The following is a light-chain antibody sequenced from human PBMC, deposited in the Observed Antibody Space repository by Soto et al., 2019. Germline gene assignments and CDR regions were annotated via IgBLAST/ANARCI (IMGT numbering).Light chain of an antibody. V-gene: IGKV1-12*01. Sequence: DIQLTQSPSPVAASVGDRVTITWRASEGISSWLAWSQQKPGKAPKLLIYAASSLQSGVPSRFSGSGSGTDFTLTISSLQPEDFATYYCQQANSFPLTFGQGTRLEIK. CDR1: EGISSW. CDR2: AAS. J-gene: IGKJ5*01. CDR3: QQANSFPLT.